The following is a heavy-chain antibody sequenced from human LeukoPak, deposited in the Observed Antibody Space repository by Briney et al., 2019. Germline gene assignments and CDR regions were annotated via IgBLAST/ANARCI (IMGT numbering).Heavy chain of an antibody. V-gene: IGHV3-73*01. D-gene: IGHD4-17*01. Sequence: GGSLRLSCAASGFTFSGSAMHWVRQASGKGLEWVGRIRSRANSYATAYAASGKGRFTISRDDSKTTAYLQMNSLKTEDTAVYYCTRRGYGDYDGYWGQGTLVTVSS. CDR3: TRRGYGDYDGY. CDR2: IRSRANSYAT. CDR1: GFTFSGSA. J-gene: IGHJ4*02.